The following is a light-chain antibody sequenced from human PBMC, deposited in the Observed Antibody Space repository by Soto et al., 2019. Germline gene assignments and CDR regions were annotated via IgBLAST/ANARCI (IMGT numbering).Light chain of an antibody. Sequence: FVLPQSSGTLSLSPGERSPIYCRASQSVSSNLAWYQQKPGQAPRLLIYGASTRATGIPARFSGSGSGTEFTLTISSLQSEDFAVYYCQKYNNWPLNFGGGTKVDIK. CDR2: GAS. CDR3: QKYNNWPLN. CDR1: QSVSSN. V-gene: IGKV3-15*01. J-gene: IGKJ4*01.